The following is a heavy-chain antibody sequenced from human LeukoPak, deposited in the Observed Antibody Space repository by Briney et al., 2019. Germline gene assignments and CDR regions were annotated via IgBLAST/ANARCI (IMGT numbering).Heavy chain of an antibody. Sequence: GSLRLSCGASGFIFNQYCMGWIRQPPGKGLEWSGEINHSGSTNYNPSLKSRVTISVDTSKNQFSLKLSSVTAADTAVYYCARGVGLALPRYYGSGSYSPPFDYWGQGTLVTVPS. CDR1: GFIFNQYC. D-gene: IGHD3-10*01. J-gene: IGHJ4*02. CDR2: INHSGST. V-gene: IGHV4-34*01. CDR3: ARGVGLALPRYYGSGSYSPPFDY.